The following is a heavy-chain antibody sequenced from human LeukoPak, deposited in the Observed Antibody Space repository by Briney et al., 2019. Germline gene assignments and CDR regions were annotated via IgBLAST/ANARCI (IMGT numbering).Heavy chain of an antibody. CDR1: GGSFSGYY. Sequence: PSETLSLTCAVYGGSFSGYYWSWIRQPPGKGLEWIGEINHSGSTNYNPSLKSRVTISVDTSKNQFSLKLSSVTAADTAVYYCARGRITTPSAVFDYWGQGTLVTVSS. D-gene: IGHD3-16*01. CDR2: INHSGST. J-gene: IGHJ4*02. CDR3: ARGRITTPSAVFDY. V-gene: IGHV4-34*01.